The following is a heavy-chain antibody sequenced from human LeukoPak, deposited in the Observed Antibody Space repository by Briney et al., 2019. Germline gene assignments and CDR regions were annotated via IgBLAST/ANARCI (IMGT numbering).Heavy chain of an antibody. J-gene: IGHJ4*02. Sequence: GGSLRLSCAASGFTFSSYSMNWVRQAPGKGLEWVSYISSSSSTIYYADSVKGRFTISRDNAKNSLYLQMNSLRAEDTAVYYCARDHHPPDYWGQGTLVTVPS. CDR3: ARDHHPPDY. CDR2: ISSSSSTI. CDR1: GFTFSSYS. V-gene: IGHV3-48*01.